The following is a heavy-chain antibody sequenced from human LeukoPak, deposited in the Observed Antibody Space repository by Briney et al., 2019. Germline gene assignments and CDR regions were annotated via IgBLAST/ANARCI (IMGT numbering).Heavy chain of an antibody. CDR3: ARDDMKRAFDI. CDR1: GGSISSGDYY. J-gene: IGHJ3*02. D-gene: IGHD3-9*01. CDR2: IYYSGST. Sequence: SETLSLTCTVSGGSISSGDYYWSWIRQPPGKGLEWIGYIYYSGSTYYNPSLKSRVTISVDTSKNQFSLKLSSVTAADTAVYYCARDDMKRAFDIWGQGTMVTVSS. V-gene: IGHV4-30-4*08.